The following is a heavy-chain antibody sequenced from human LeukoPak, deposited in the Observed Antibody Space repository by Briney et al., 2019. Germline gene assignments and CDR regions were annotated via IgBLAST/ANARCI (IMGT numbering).Heavy chain of an antibody. J-gene: IGHJ4*02. D-gene: IGHD1-26*01. CDR1: GFTFSSYA. CDR3: ATISGSFEYLDY. Sequence: PGGSLRLSCAASGFTFSSYAMSWVRQAPGKGLEWVSGISGSGGSTYYADSVKGRFTISRDNSKNTLYLQMNSLRVEDTAVYYCATISGSFEYLDYWGQGTLVTVSS. V-gene: IGHV3-23*01. CDR2: ISGSGGST.